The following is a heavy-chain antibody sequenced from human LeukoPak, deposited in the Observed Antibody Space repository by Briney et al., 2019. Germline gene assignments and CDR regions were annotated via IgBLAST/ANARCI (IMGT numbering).Heavy chain of an antibody. Sequence: ASVKVSCKASGYTFTSYYMHWVRQAPGQGLEWMGIINPSGGSTSYAQKFQGRVTMTRDTSTSTVYMELSSLRSDDTAVYYCARDLAAAGNYHYYYYYMDVWGKGTTVTISS. J-gene: IGHJ6*03. D-gene: IGHD6-13*01. CDR3: ARDLAAAGNYHYYYYYMDV. V-gene: IGHV1-46*01. CDR1: GYTFTSYY. CDR2: INPSGGST.